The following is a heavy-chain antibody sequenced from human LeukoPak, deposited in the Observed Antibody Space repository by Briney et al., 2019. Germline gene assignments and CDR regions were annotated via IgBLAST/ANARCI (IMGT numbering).Heavy chain of an antibody. CDR2: ISGSGGST. J-gene: IGHJ3*02. CDR1: GFTFSSYA. D-gene: IGHD1-26*01. V-gene: IGHV3-23*01. Sequence: GGSPRLSCAASGFTFSSYAMSWVRQAPGKGLEWVSAISGSGGSTYYADSVKGRFTISRDNSKNTLYLQMNSLRAEDTAVYYCANLIVGGDAFDIWGQGTMVTVSS. CDR3: ANLIVGGDAFDI.